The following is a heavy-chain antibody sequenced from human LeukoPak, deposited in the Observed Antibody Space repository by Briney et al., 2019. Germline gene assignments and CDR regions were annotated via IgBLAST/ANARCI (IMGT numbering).Heavy chain of an antibody. J-gene: IGHJ6*02. Sequence: GASVKVSCKASGYTFTSYGINWVRQATGQGLEWMGWMNPNSGNTGYAQKFQGRVTMTRNTSISTAYMELSSLRSEDTAVYYCAREEAVVAATTVGYYYYGMDVWGQGTTVTVSS. CDR3: AREEAVVAATTVGYYYYGMDV. D-gene: IGHD2-15*01. CDR1: GYTFTSYG. V-gene: IGHV1-8*01. CDR2: MNPNSGNT.